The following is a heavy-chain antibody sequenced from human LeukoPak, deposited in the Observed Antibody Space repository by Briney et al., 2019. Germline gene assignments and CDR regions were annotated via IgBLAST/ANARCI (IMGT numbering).Heavy chain of an antibody. Sequence: SETLSLTCTVSGGSINTYDWNWIRQPAGKGLEWIGRISASGSTNYNPSLKSRVTMSVDTSKNQFSLRLNSVTAADTAVYYSARGNTNWEEINFWGQGTLVTVSS. CDR3: ARGNTNWEEINF. CDR1: GGSINTYD. CDR2: ISASGST. J-gene: IGHJ4*02. V-gene: IGHV4-4*07. D-gene: IGHD1-1*01.